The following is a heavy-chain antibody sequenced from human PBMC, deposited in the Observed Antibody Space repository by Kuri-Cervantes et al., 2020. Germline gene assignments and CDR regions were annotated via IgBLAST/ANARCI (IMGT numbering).Heavy chain of an antibody. J-gene: IGHJ4*02. CDR1: GYTLTELS. Sequence: ASVKVSCKVSGYTLTELSMHWVRQAPGKGLEWMGGFDPEDGETIYAQKFQGSVTMTEDTSTDTAYMELSSLRSEDTAVYYCATVGNQRILYYFDYWGQGTLVTVSS. CDR3: ATVGNQRILYYFDY. CDR2: FDPEDGET. V-gene: IGHV1-24*01. D-gene: IGHD4-23*01.